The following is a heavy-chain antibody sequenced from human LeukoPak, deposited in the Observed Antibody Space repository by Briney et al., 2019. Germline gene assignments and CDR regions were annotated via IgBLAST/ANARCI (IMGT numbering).Heavy chain of an antibody. CDR1: GFTFDDYA. J-gene: IGHJ5*01. CDR3: VKDRSTVLITWFDS. CDR2: ISWNSRSI. Sequence: GGSLRLSCVASGFTFDDYAMHWVRQPPGKGLEWVSGISWNSRSIAYADSVKGRFTLSRDNTKNSLYLQMNNLRAEDTALYYCVKDRSTVLITWFDSWGQGTLVTVSS. D-gene: IGHD3-16*01. V-gene: IGHV3-9*01.